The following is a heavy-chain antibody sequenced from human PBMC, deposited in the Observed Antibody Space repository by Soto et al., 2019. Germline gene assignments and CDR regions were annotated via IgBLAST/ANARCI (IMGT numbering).Heavy chain of an antibody. CDR1: GYTFIYYA. Sequence: ASVKVSCKTSGYTFIYYAIHWVRQAPGQRLEWMGWINPGNGATKYSQRVQGRVTITRDTSATTAYMDLSSLRSEDTAVYYCARENPPPKAWDSWGQATLVTVSS. V-gene: IGHV1-3*01. CDR2: INPGNGAT. CDR3: ARENPPPKAWDS. J-gene: IGHJ4*02.